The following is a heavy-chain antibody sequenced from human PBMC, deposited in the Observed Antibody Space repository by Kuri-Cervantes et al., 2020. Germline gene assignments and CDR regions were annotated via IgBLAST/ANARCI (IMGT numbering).Heavy chain of an antibody. CDR2: ISGSGGNT. J-gene: IGHJ2*01. CDR3: TKALGWYFDL. V-gene: IGHV3-23*01. Sequence: GESLKISCAASGFIFINYAMTWVRQTEKGLEWVSGISGSGGNTYYADSVKGRFTISRDNSKNTLYLQMNSLRAEDTAVYYCTKALGWYFDLWGRGTVVTVSS. CDR1: GFIFINYA.